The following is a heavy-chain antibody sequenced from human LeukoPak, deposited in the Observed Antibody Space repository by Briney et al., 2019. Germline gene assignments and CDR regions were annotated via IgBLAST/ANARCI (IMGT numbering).Heavy chain of an antibody. CDR1: GFTFSSYG. CDR3: AKGALLDCSSTSCYGGSYFDY. Sequence: QPGRSLRLSCAASGFTFSSYGMHWVRQAPGKGLEWVAGISYDGSNKYYADSVKGRFTISRDNSKNTLYLQMNSLRAEDTAVYYCAKGALLDCSSTSCYGGSYFDYWGQGTLVTVSS. D-gene: IGHD2-2*01. V-gene: IGHV3-30*18. J-gene: IGHJ4*02. CDR2: ISYDGSNK.